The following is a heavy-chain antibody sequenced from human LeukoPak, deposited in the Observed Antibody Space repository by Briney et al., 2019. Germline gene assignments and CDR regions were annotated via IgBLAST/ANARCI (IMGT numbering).Heavy chain of an antibody. CDR3: ATTIDYGSGSYFFDY. Sequence: SETLSLTCTVSGGSISSYYWSWIRQPPGKGLEWIGYIYYSGSTNYNPPLKSRVTISVDTSKNQFSLKLSSVTAADTAVYYCATTIDYGSGSYFFDYWGQGTLVTVSS. J-gene: IGHJ4*02. V-gene: IGHV4-59*01. CDR1: GGSISSYY. D-gene: IGHD3-10*01. CDR2: IYYSGST.